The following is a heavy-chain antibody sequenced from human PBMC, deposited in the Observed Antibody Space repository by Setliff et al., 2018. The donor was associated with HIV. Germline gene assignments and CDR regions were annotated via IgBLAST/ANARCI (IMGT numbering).Heavy chain of an antibody. D-gene: IGHD2-2*01. Sequence: PSETLSLTCAVSGYYIRSGYYWSWIRQPPGKGLECIGEINHSGSTNYNPSLKSRVTISVDTSKHQFSLKLNSMTAADTAVYFCARKVGGDFDYWGQGTLVTVSS. CDR3: ARKVGGDFDY. CDR2: INHSGST. V-gene: IGHV4-34*01. J-gene: IGHJ4*02. CDR1: GYYIRSGYY.